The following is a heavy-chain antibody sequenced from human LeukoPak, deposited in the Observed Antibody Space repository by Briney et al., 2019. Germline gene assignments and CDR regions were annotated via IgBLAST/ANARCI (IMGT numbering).Heavy chain of an antibody. J-gene: IGHJ5*02. CDR1: GFTFSSYS. V-gene: IGHV3-21*01. CDR3: ARDNTFRIAAHWFDP. CDR2: ISSSSSYI. Sequence: PGGSLRLSCAASGFTFSSYSMNWVRQAPGKGLEWVSSISSSSSYIYYADSVKGRFTISRDNAKNSLYLQMNSLRAEDTAVYYCARDNTFRIAAHWFDPWGQGTLITVSS. D-gene: IGHD6-6*01.